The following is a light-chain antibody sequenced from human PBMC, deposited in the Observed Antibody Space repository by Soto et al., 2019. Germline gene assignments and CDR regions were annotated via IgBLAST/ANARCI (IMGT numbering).Light chain of an antibody. CDR2: GAS. CDR3: QQYCSSPIFT. V-gene: IGKV3-20*01. Sequence: EIVLTQSPGTLSLSPGERATLSCRASQSVSSSYLAWYQQKPGQAPRLLIYGASSRATGITEGFSGSGSGTDFTLTISRLEPSDFAVYYCQQYCSSPIFTFGPGTKVDIK. J-gene: IGKJ3*01. CDR1: QSVSSSY.